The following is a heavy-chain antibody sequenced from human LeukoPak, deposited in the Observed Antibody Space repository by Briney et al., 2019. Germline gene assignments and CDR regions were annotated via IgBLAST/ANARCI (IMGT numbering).Heavy chain of an antibody. Sequence: PGGSLRLSCAATGFTFSSYSMTWVRQTPGKGREWVSSISSGSSYIYYADSVKGRFTISRDNAKNSLYLQMNSLRAEDTAVYYCARDFRTQLDGYSPPYHFDYWGQGTLVTVSS. D-gene: IGHD5-24*01. V-gene: IGHV3-21*01. CDR1: GFTFSSYS. J-gene: IGHJ4*02. CDR2: ISSGSSYI. CDR3: ARDFRTQLDGYSPPYHFDY.